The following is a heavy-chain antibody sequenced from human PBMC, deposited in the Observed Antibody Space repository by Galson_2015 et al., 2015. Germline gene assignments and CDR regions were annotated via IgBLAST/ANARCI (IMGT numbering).Heavy chain of an antibody. V-gene: IGHV3-73*01. CDR1: GLAFSDSL. J-gene: IGHJ4*02. CDR2: IRKKANNYAT. D-gene: IGHD3-10*01. Sequence: SLRLSCAASGLAFSDSLIHWVRQASGKGLEWVGLIRKKANNYATEYAVSLKGRITFSRDDSKNTAYLQMNSLKAEDTAVYYCTSSWFGNTHYWGQGTLVPVSP. CDR3: TSSWFGNTHY.